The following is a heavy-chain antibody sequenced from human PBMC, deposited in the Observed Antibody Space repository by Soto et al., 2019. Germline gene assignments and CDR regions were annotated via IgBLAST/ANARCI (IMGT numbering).Heavy chain of an antibody. Sequence: GESLKISCKCSGYSFTSYWIGWVRQMPGEGLEWMGIIYPGDSDTRYSPSFQGQVTITADKSISNAYLQWSSLEASDTAMYYCASQTPYSSSPLYYYYSMDVWGQGTTVTVSS. CDR1: GYSFTSYW. D-gene: IGHD6-6*01. CDR3: ASQTPYSSSPLYYYYSMDV. CDR2: IYPGDSDT. V-gene: IGHV5-51*01. J-gene: IGHJ6*02.